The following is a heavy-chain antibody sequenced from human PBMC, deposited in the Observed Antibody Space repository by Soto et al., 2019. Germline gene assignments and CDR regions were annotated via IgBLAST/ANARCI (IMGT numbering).Heavy chain of an antibody. V-gene: IGHV3-48*02. CDR3: ARGGAARPDY. D-gene: IGHD1-26*01. CDR1: GFKFTSYG. CDR2: ISGFSATI. Sequence: DVHLVNSGGGFVLPGGSLRLSCGASGFKFTSYGMNWVRQSPGKGFEWLAYISGFSATIKYADSVRGRFIVSRDNDINSLYLQLTDLRDDDTAVYYCARGGAARPDYWGQGTLVVVSS. J-gene: IGHJ4*02.